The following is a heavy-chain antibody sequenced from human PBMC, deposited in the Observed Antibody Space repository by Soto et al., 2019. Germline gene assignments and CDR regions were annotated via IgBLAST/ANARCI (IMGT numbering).Heavy chain of an antibody. CDR3: ASQDPPRDRYCSSYSCYDGWFES. V-gene: IGHV4-4*02. CDR1: GDSINNTYW. CDR2: IYHTGGR. D-gene: IGHD2-2*01. J-gene: IGHJ5*01. Sequence: QVQLQQSGPGLVKPSGTLSLTCFVSGDSINNTYWWSWVRQAPEKGLEWIGEIYHTGGRSYMPSLRGRITLSVDTSKNQFSLKLTSVTAADTAVYYCASQDPPRDRYCSSYSCYDGWFESWGQGTLVTVST.